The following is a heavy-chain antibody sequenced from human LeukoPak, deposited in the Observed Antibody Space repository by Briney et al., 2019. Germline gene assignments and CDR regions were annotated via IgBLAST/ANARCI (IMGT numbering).Heavy chain of an antibody. J-gene: IGHJ4*02. CDR2: ISNDGSSK. CDR1: GFTFSSYG. V-gene: IGHV3-30*03. Sequence: GGSLRLSCVASGFTFSSYGMHWVRQARGRGMEWVAVISNDGSSKYYTDSVKGRVTIASDNSKNTLYLQMNSLRAEDTAVYYSARGENSESYPVFGYWGQGTLVTVSS. CDR3: ARGENSESYPVFGY. D-gene: IGHD1-26*01.